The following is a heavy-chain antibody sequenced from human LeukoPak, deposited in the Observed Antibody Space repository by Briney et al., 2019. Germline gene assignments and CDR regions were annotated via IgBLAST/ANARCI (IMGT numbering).Heavy chain of an antibody. Sequence: QAGGSLRLSCAASGFTFDDYAMHWVRQAPGKGLEWVSGISWNSGSIGYADSVKGRFTISRDNAKNSLYLQMNSLRAEDTAVYYCARDPRYSSSWSQGDYMDVWGKGTTVTVSS. D-gene: IGHD6-13*01. J-gene: IGHJ6*03. V-gene: IGHV3-9*01. CDR3: ARDPRYSSSWSQGDYMDV. CDR1: GFTFDDYA. CDR2: ISWNSGSI.